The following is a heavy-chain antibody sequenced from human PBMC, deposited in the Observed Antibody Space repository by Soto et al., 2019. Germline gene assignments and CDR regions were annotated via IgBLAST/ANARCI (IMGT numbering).Heavy chain of an antibody. CDR3: ARPGGSGWFYFDS. CDR2: IYYSGST. CDR1: GESISGTIYY. Sequence: PSETLSLTCIVSGESISGTIYYWGWIRQPPGKGLEWIGSIYYSGSTYYNPSLKSRVNISVDTSKNHFSLKLTSMTAADTAVYYCARPGGSGWFYFDSWGQGSQVTVSS. D-gene: IGHD6-13*01. J-gene: IGHJ4*02. V-gene: IGHV4-39*02.